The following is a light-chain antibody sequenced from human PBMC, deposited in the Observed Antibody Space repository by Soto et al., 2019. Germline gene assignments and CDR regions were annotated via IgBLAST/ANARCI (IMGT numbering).Light chain of an antibody. CDR2: DAP. V-gene: IGKV3-20*01. CDR3: QQYGSSPWT. CDR1: QSVSSSY. Sequence: EIVLTQSPGTLSLSPGERATLSCRASQSVSSSYLAWYQQKPGQAPRLLIYDAPTRATVIPDRISGSGSGTDFTLTISILEPEDFAVYYGQQYGSSPWTFGQGTRVEIK. J-gene: IGKJ1*01.